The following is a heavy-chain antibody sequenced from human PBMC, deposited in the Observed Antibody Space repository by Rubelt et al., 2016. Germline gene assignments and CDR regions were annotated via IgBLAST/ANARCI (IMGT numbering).Heavy chain of an antibody. Sequence: QVQLQQWGAGLLKPSETLSLTCAVYGGSFSGYYWNWIRQPPGKGLEWIGEINHSGSTNYNPSLKSRVTMSVDTSKNQFPLRLSSVTAADTAVYYCARWDVDYLDYWGQGTLVTVSS. CDR2: INHSGST. CDR3: ARWDVDYLDY. CDR1: GGSFSGYY. D-gene: IGHD1-26*01. V-gene: IGHV4-34*01. J-gene: IGHJ4*01.